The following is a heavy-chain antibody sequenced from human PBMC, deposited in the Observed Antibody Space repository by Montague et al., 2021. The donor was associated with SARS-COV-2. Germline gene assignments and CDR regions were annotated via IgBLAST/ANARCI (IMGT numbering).Heavy chain of an antibody. D-gene: IGHD6-13*01. CDR2: INQSGST. V-gene: IGHV4-34*01. CDR1: GGSFSGYY. CDR3: ARDSIAAAGTDY. J-gene: IGHJ4*02. Sequence: SETLSLTCAVDGGSFSGYYWGWIRQPPGKGLEWIGEINQSGSTNXXPSLKGRVTISVDTSKNQFPLKRSSVTAADTAVYYCARDSIAAAGTDYWGQGTLVTVSS.